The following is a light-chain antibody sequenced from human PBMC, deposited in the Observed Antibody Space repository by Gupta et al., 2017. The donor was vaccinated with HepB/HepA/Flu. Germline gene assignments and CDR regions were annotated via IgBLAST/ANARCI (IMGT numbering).Light chain of an antibody. CDR1: QGISNY. J-gene: IGKJ4*01. CDR2: GSS. Sequence: DIQMTQSPSSLSASVGDRVTITCRASQGISNYLGWFQQKPGKAPKPLIYGSSSLQSGVPSQFSGSASGTDFTLTISNLHPEDFATYYCQQDISFPLTFGAGTKVEIK. CDR3: QQDISFPLT. V-gene: IGKV1-16*02.